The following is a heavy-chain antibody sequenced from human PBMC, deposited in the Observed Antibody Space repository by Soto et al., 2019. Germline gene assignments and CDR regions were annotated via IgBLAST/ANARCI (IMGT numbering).Heavy chain of an antibody. CDR2: IKQDGSEK. J-gene: IGHJ4*02. CDR1: GCTFSSYW. CDR3: ARVGPHSSSWWGD. Sequence: EVQLLESGGGLVQPGGSLRLSCAASGCTFSSYWMSWVRQAPGKGLEWVANIKQDGSEKYYVDSVKGRFTISRDNAKNSLYLQMNSLRAEDTAVYYCARVGPHSSSWWGDWGQGTLVTVSS. V-gene: IGHV3-7*01. D-gene: IGHD6-13*01.